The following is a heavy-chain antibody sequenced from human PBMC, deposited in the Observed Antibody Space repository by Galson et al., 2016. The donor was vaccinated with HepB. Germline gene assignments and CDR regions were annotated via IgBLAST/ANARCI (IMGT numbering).Heavy chain of an antibody. CDR1: GFTFSSHW. CDR3: RIETTGIDY. CDR2: LKSDGRGT. D-gene: IGHD1-26*01. V-gene: IGHV3-74*01. J-gene: IGHJ4*02. Sequence: SLRLSCAASGFTFSSHWMHWVRQAPGKGLVCVSRLKSDGRGTFYADSVKGRFTISRDNAKNTLYLQMNSLGAEDTAVYYCRIETTGIDYWGQGTLVTVSS.